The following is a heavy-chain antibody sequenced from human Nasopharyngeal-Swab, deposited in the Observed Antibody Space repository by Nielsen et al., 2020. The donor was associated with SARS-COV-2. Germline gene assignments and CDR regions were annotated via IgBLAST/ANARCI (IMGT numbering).Heavy chain of an antibody. CDR2: ITSSGEKT. Sequence: GESLNISCAASGFTFSSYAMSWVRQAPGKGLEWVSSITSSGEKTDYADSVKGRFTISRDNSKNTLYLQMSSLGAEDTAVYYCAKDRRVEPTRWYFDYWGQGTLVTVSS. D-gene: IGHD1-1*01. J-gene: IGHJ4*02. CDR1: GFTFSSYA. CDR3: AKDRRVEPTRWYFDY. V-gene: IGHV3-23*01.